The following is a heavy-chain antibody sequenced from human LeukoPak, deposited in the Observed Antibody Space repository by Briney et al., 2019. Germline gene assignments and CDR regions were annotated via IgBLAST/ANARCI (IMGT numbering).Heavy chain of an antibody. CDR2: MNPNSGNT. J-gene: IGHJ3*02. D-gene: IGHD1-1*01. V-gene: IGHV1-8*01. Sequence: ASVKVSCKASGYTFTSYDINWVRQATGQGLEWMGWMNPNSGNTGYAQKFQGRVTMTRNTSISTAYMELTSLRAEDTAIYYCAKSQSPQWRRYDTYNDASDIWGQGTMVTVSS. CDR1: GYTFTSYD. CDR3: AKSQSPQWRRYDTYNDASDI.